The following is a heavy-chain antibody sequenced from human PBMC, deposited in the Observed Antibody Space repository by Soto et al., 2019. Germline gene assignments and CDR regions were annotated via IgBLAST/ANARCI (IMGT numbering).Heavy chain of an antibody. J-gene: IGHJ4*02. V-gene: IGHV4-59*01. D-gene: IGHD5-18*01. CDR3: ASGRGYSYGSFDY. CDR1: GGSISSYY. CDR2: IYYSGST. Sequence: PSETLSLTCTVSGGSISSYYWSWIRQPPGKGLEWIGYIYYSGSTNYNPSLKSRVTISVDTSKNQFSLKLSSVTAADMAVYYCASGRGYSYGSFDYWGQGTLVTVS.